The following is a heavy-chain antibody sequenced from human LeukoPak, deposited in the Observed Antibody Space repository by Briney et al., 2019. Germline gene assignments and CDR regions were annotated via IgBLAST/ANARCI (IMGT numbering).Heavy chain of an antibody. Sequence: ASVKVSCKASGYTFTSYDINWVRQATGQGLEWMGWMNPNSGNTGYAQKFQGRVTMTRNTSISTAYMELSSLRSEDTAVYYCARDRNLVVPAASWFDPWGQGTLVTVSS. CDR1: GYTFTSYD. D-gene: IGHD2-2*01. CDR3: ARDRNLVVPAASWFDP. V-gene: IGHV1-8*01. CDR2: MNPNSGNT. J-gene: IGHJ5*02.